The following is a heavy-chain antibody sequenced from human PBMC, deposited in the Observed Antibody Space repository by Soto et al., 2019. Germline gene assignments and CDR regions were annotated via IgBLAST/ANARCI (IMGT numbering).Heavy chain of an antibody. CDR3: ARVDTYGGNPRPPYNWFAP. Sequence: SETLSLTCSVSGGLMNTGAHRWSWIRQAPGKGLEWIGYIYHTGTTDYNPSLSSRVSMSVDTSKKQFSLDLHSVTAADTAVYFCARVDTYGGNPRPPYNWFAPWGQGILVTVSS. V-gene: IGHV4-30-4*08. J-gene: IGHJ5*02. CDR1: GGLMNTGAHR. CDR2: IYHTGTT. D-gene: IGHD3-16*01.